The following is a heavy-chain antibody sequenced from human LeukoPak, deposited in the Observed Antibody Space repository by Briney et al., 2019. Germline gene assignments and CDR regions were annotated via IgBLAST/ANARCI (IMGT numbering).Heavy chain of an antibody. CDR3: ARDSGFWSGHYYYYMDV. J-gene: IGHJ6*03. CDR1: GFTFSSYW. D-gene: IGHD3-3*01. V-gene: IGHV3-7*03. Sequence: PVGSLGLSCAASGFTFSSYWMSWVRQAPGKGLEWVANIKQDGSEKYYVDSVKGRFTISRDNAKNSLYLRMNSLRAEDTAVYYCARDSGFWSGHYYYYMDVWGKGTTVTVSS. CDR2: IKQDGSEK.